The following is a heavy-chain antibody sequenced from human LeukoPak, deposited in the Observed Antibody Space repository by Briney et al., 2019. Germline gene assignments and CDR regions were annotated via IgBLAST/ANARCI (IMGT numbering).Heavy chain of an antibody. CDR2: IVPIFRST. V-gene: IGHV1-69*13. D-gene: IGHD5-24*01. J-gene: IGHJ4*02. CDR1: GGTFSSYG. CDR3: ARSQRAGYNVYHFDY. Sequence: ASVKVSCKASGGTFSSYGVIWVRQAPGQGLEWMGGIVPIFRSTTYAQKFRGRVMITADESMTTAYMELSSLRSEDMAVYYCARSQRAGYNVYHFDYWGQGTLVTVSS.